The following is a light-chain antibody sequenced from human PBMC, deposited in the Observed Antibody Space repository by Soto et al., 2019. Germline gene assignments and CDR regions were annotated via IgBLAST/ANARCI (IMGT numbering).Light chain of an antibody. V-gene: IGKV3-20*01. CDR2: GAS. J-gene: IGKJ5*01. CDR1: QSVSSSY. Sequence: EIVLTQSPGTLSLSPGERATLSCRASQSVSSSYLAWYHQKPGQVPRLLIYGASSRATGIPDRFSGSGSGTDFTLTISRLEPKDFAVYYCQQYGSSPITFGQGTRLEIK. CDR3: QQYGSSPIT.